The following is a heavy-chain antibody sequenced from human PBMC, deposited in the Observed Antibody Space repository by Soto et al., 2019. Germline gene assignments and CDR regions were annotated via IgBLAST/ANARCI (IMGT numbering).Heavy chain of an antibody. D-gene: IGHD1-26*01. CDR3: ARDRGSWFDY. J-gene: IGHJ4*02. CDR1: GFTFDDYG. CDR2: ISWNGGST. V-gene: IGHV3-20*04. Sequence: VQLVESGGSAVRRGGSLRLSCAASGFTFDDYGMSWVRQAPGKGLEWVSAISWNGGSTSYADSVKGRFTISRDNAKNSLYLQMNSLSAEDTALYYCARDRGSWFDYWGQGTLVSVSS.